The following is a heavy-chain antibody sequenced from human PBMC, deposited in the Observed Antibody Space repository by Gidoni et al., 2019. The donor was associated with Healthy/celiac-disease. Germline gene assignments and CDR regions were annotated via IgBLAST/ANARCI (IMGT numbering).Heavy chain of an antibody. Sequence: QVQLVESGGGVVQPGRSLSLSCAASGFTFSSYAMHWVRQAPGKGLEWVAVISYEGSNKYYADSVKGRFTISRDNSKNTLYLQMNSLRAEDTAVYYCAREGYGNAFDIWGQGTMVTVSS. V-gene: IGHV3-30-3*01. D-gene: IGHD5-12*01. CDR2: ISYEGSNK. CDR1: GFTFSSYA. J-gene: IGHJ3*02. CDR3: AREGYGNAFDI.